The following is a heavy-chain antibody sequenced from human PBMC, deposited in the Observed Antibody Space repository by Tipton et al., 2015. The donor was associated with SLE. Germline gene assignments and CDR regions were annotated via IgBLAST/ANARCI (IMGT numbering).Heavy chain of an antibody. J-gene: IGHJ4*01. D-gene: IGHD6-13*01. V-gene: IGHV4-34*01. CDR2: INQSGST. CDR1: GGSFSGHY. CDR3: AGAVGTAAGLGDY. Sequence: LRLSCAVYGGSFSGHYWSWIRQPPGKGLEWIGEINQSGSTNYNPSLKSRLIMSVDASKKQFSLKLSSVTAADAAIYYCAGAVGTAAGLGDYWGQGTLVTVSS.